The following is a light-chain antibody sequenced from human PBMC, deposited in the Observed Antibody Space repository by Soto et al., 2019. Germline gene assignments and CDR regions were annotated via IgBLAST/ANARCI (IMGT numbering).Light chain of an antibody. CDR3: QQYYSFLYT. V-gene: IGKV1D-8*01. CDR1: QGIRSY. J-gene: IGKJ2*01. CDR2: AAS. Sequence: VIWMTQSPSLLSASTGDRVTISCRMSQGIRSYLAWYQQKPGKAPELLIYAASTLQSGVPSRFSGSGSGTDFTLTISCLQSEDFATYYCQQYYSFLYTFGQGTKLEIK.